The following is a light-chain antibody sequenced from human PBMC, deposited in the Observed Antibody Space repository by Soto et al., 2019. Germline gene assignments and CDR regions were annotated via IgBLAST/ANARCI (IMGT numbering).Light chain of an antibody. V-gene: IGKV3-20*01. J-gene: IGKJ1*01. Sequence: EIVLTQSPGTLSXSPGEXXXLXXRASQSVSNNYLAWYQQKPGQAPRLLIADASRRATGIPDRFSGSGSGTEFTLTISRLEPEDFAVYYCQQCTRSPLTCGQGTKVEMK. CDR2: DAS. CDR1: QSVSNNY. CDR3: QQCTRSPLT.